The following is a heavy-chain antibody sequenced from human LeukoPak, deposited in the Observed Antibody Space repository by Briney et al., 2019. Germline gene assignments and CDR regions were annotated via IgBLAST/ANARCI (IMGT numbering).Heavy chain of an antibody. CDR2: IYYSGTT. J-gene: IGHJ4*02. V-gene: IGHV4-59*01. CDR3: ARGMSSGCSGGSCYFVY. CDR1: GGSISSYY. D-gene: IGHD2-15*01. Sequence: PSETLSLTCTVSGGSISSYYWNWIRQPPGKGLEWIGYIYYSGTTNYNPSLKSRVSMSVDTSKNQFSLKLSSVTAADTAVYYCARGMSSGCSGGSCYFVYWGQGTLLTVSS.